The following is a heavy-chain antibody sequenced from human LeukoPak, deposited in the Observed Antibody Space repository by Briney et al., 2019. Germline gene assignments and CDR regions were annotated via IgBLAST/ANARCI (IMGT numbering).Heavy chain of an antibody. CDR2: IKQDGSEQ. D-gene: IGHD3-3*01. Sequence: GGSLRLSCAASGFTFSSYWMSCVRQAPGKGREWVANIKQDGSEQYYVDSVKGRFTISRDNAKNSLYLQMNSLRAEDTAVYYCARVDRALDFWSGYYRNYYYYYMDVWGKGTTVTVSS. CDR3: ARVDRALDFWSGYYRNYYYYYMDV. V-gene: IGHV3-7*01. J-gene: IGHJ6*03. CDR1: GFTFSSYW.